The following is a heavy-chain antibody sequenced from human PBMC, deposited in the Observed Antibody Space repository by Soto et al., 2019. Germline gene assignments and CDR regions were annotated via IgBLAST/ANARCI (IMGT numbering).Heavy chain of an antibody. V-gene: IGHV3-33*01. CDR3: AREGFVVVPAAMEGESYYYYMDV. J-gene: IGHJ6*03. CDR1: GFTFSSYG. CDR2: IWYDGSNK. D-gene: IGHD2-2*01. Sequence: GGSLRLSCAASGFTFSSYGMHWVRQAPGKGLEWVAVIWYDGSNKYYADSVKGRFTISRDNSKNTLYLQMNSLRAEDTAVYYCAREGFVVVPAAMEGESYYYYMDVWGKGTTFTVS.